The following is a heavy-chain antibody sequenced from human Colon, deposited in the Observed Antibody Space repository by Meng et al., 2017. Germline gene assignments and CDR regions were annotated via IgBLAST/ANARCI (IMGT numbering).Heavy chain of an antibody. V-gene: IGHV3-11*04. CDR2: ISSSGSTI. CDR1: GFTFSDYH. Sequence: GESLKTSCAASGFTFSDYHMSWIRQAPGKGLEWVSYISSSGSTIYYADSMKGRFTISRDNAKNSLYLQMNSLRAEDTAVYYCARINHSIAVAGTFRGYYFDYWGQGTRVTVSS. CDR3: ARINHSIAVAGTFRGYYFDY. D-gene: IGHD6-19*01. J-gene: IGHJ4*02.